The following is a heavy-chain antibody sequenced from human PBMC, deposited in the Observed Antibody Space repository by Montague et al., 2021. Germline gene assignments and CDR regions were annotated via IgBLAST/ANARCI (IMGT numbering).Heavy chain of an antibody. J-gene: IGHJ5*01. CDR3: ARMLGYCSGGHCYSNWFDS. CDR1: GGSIISSNW. Sequence: SETLSLTCAVSGGSIISSNWWSWVRQSPGKGLEWIGEIYHTGSTNYNPSLKSRFTISLDKSNNQVSLNLTSVAAADTAVYYCARMLGYCSGGHCYSNWFDSWGQGTLVTVSS. V-gene: IGHV4-4*02. D-gene: IGHD2-15*01. CDR2: IYHTGST.